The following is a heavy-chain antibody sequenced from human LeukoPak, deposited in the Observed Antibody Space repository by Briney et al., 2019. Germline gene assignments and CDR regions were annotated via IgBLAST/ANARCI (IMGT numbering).Heavy chain of an antibody. V-gene: IGHV3-23*01. CDR1: GFTFDDYA. Sequence: PGRSLRLSCAASGFTFDDYAMHWVRQAPGKGLEWVSVIAGGGSSTYYADSVKGRFTISRDNSKNTLYLQMNSLRVEDTAVYYCVKDPDPRYCSSTSCSPIWGQGTMVTVSS. J-gene: IGHJ3*02. CDR2: IAGGGSST. D-gene: IGHD2-2*01. CDR3: VKDPDPRYCSSTSCSPI.